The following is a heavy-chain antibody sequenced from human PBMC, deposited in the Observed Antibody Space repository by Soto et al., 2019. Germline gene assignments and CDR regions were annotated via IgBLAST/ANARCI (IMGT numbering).Heavy chain of an antibody. Sequence: WESLKISCKTSGYTFTTYWVGWVRQRPGEGLEWMGIIYPSDSDSRYSPSFQGHVMFSVDKSLETAYLEWRSLKTSDTAVYFCARRAGVPVPFEYCGQATQLTVS. J-gene: IGHJ4*02. CDR1: GYTFTTYW. D-gene: IGHD3-10*01. CDR3: ARRAGVPVPFEY. V-gene: IGHV5-51*01. CDR2: IYPSDSDS.